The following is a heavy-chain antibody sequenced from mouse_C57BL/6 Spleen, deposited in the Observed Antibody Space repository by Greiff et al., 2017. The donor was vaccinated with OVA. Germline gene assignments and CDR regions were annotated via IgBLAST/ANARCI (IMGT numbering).Heavy chain of an antibody. Sequence: VKLLESGAELVRPGASVTLSCKASGYTFTDYEMHWVKQTPVHGLEWIGAIDPETGGTAYNQKFKGKAILTADKSSSTAYLELRSLTSEDSAVYYCTRGNDCDAYYFDYWGQGTTLTVSS. CDR3: TRGNDCDAYYFDY. V-gene: IGHV1-15*01. J-gene: IGHJ2*01. CDR1: GYTFTDYE. CDR2: IDPETGGT. D-gene: IGHD2-4*01.